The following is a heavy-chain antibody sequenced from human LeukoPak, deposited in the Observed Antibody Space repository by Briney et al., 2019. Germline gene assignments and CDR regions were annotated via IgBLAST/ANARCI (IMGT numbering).Heavy chain of an antibody. V-gene: IGHV4-61*01. Sequence: PSETLSLTCTVSGGSVSSGSYYWSWIRQPPGKGLEWIGYIYYSGSTNYNPSLKSRVTISVDTSKNQFSLKLSSVTAADTAVYYCARDSIGVAAASTWGQGTLVTVSS. CDR2: IYYSGST. D-gene: IGHD6-13*01. CDR3: ARDSIGVAAAST. CDR1: GGSVSSGSYY. J-gene: IGHJ5*02.